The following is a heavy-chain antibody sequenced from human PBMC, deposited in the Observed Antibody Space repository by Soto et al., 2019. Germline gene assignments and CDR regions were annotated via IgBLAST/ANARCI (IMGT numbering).Heavy chain of an antibody. D-gene: IGHD3-9*01. CDR1: GFSFSNYA. Sequence: EVQVLEPGGGSVQPGGSLGLSCAASGFSFSNYAMSWVRQAPGKGLEWVSLISGSGGTTYYADSVKGRFTISRDNSKNRLYLQMNSLRAEDTAVYYCAVDASFDYWGQGTLVTVSS. CDR2: ISGSGGTT. CDR3: AVDASFDY. V-gene: IGHV3-23*01. J-gene: IGHJ4*02.